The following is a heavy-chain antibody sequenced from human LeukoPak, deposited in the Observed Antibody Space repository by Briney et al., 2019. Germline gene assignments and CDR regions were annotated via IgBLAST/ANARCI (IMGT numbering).Heavy chain of an antibody. Sequence: GGSLRLSCAASGFTFSSYSMYWVRQAPGKGLEWVSSISSSSSYIYYADSVKGRFTISRDNAKNSLYLQMNSMRGEDTAVYYCARCPRVRGTQLVDYWGQGTLVTVSS. CDR3: ARCPRVRGTQLVDY. V-gene: IGHV3-21*01. CDR1: GFTFSSYS. CDR2: ISSSSSYI. D-gene: IGHD3-10*01. J-gene: IGHJ4*02.